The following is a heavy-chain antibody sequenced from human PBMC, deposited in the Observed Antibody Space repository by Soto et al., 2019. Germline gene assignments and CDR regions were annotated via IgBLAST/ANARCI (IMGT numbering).Heavy chain of an antibody. V-gene: IGHV4-30-2*01. CDR1: GGSISSGGYS. J-gene: IGHJ4*02. CDR3: ARVHDY. CDR2: IYHSGNI. Sequence: PPENLSLTCAVSGGSISSGGYSWSWIRQPPGKGLEWIGYIYHSGNIYYNPSLKSRVTISVDRSKNQFSLKLSSVTAADTAVYYCARVHDYWGQGTLVTVSS.